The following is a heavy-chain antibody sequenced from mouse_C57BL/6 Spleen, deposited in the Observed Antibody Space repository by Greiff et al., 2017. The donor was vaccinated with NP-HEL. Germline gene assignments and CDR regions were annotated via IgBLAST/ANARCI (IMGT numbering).Heavy chain of an antibody. CDR2: ISSGSSTI. CDR1: GFTFSDYG. Sequence: EVHLVESGGGLVKPGGSLKLSCAASGFTFSDYGMHWVRQAPEKGLEWVAYISSGSSTIYYADTVKGRFTISRDNAKNTLFLQMTSLRSEDTAMYYCARPATMVTTYAMDYWGQGTSVTVSS. D-gene: IGHD2-2*01. CDR3: ARPATMVTTYAMDY. V-gene: IGHV5-17*01. J-gene: IGHJ4*01.